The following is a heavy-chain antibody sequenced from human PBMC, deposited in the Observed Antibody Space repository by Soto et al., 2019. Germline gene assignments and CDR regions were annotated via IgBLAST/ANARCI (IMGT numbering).Heavy chain of an antibody. CDR1: GFTVNSDY. Sequence: VGSLRLSCAASGFTVNSDYMNWVRQTPGKGLEWVASIYSGGTTDYAAPVKGRFTISRDDSANTLYLQMNSLKTEDTAVYFCAVNDYLDYWGQGALVTVSS. J-gene: IGHJ4*02. V-gene: IGHV3-15*07. CDR3: AVNDYLDY. CDR2: IYSGGTT.